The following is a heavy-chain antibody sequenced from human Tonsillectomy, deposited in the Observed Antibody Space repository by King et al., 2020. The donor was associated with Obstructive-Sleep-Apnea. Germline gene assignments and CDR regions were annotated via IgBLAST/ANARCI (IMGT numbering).Heavy chain of an antibody. D-gene: IGHD3-22*01. CDR2: IYPGDSDT. Sequence: VQLVESGAEVKKPGESLKISCQCSGYNFTNYWIGWVRQMPGKGLEWMGIIYPGDSDTRYRPSFQGQVTISADKSTSTAYLRWSSLKASDTAMYYCAREGYYDSSGYYYPLGYWGQGTLVTVSS. V-gene: IGHV5-51*01. CDR3: AREGYYDSSGYYYPLGY. J-gene: IGHJ4*02. CDR1: GYNFTNYW.